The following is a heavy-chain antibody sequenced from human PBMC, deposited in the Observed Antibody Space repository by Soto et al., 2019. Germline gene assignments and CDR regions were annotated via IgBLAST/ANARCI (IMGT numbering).Heavy chain of an antibody. V-gene: IGHV1-2*04. Sequence: GASVKVSCKASGYSFTDYHIHWVRQAPGQGLEWLGRINPKSGGTSTAQKFQGWVTMTTDTSISTASMDLSGLTSDDTALYYCGRDDYGIFPYWGQGSLVTVSS. D-gene: IGHD3-10*01. CDR2: INPKSGGT. CDR1: GYSFTDYH. J-gene: IGHJ4*02. CDR3: GRDDYGIFPY.